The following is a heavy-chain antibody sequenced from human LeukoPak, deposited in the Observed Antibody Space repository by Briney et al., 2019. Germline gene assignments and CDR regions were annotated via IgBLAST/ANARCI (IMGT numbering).Heavy chain of an antibody. V-gene: IGHV3-48*03. CDR1: GFTFSSYE. D-gene: IGHD5-12*01. Sequence: GGSLSLSCAVSGFTFSSYELIWVRQAPGQGLELVSYISSSGSTISYTDPAKGRFTISRDNAKNSLYLQMKSLGAEDTAVYDCARGSGIYAYWGQGTLVTVSS. CDR2: ISSSGSTI. J-gene: IGHJ4*02. CDR3: ARGSGIYAY.